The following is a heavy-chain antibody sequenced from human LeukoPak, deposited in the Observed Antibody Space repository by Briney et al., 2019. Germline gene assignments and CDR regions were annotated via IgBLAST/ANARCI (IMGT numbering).Heavy chain of an antibody. CDR1: GFTFSSYG. V-gene: IGHV3-30*02. Sequence: GGSLRLSCAASGFTFSSYGMHWVRQAPGKGLEWVAVIWYDGSNKYYADSVKGRFTISRDNSKNTLFLQMNRLRPEDTAVYYCAKRLVGHELDYWGQGTLVTVSS. D-gene: IGHD6-19*01. CDR3: AKRLVGHELDY. J-gene: IGHJ4*02. CDR2: IWYDGSNK.